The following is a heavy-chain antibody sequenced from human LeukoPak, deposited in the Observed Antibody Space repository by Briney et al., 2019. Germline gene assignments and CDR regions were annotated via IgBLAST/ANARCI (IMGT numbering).Heavy chain of an antibody. Sequence: ASVKVSCKASGYTFTSYDFNWVRQATGQGLEWMGWMNPNSGNTGYAQKFQGRVTITRNTSISTAYMELSSLRSEDTAVYYCARGIVPAAISTNWFDPWGQGTLVSVSS. J-gene: IGHJ5*02. CDR3: ARGIVPAAISTNWFDP. CDR2: MNPNSGNT. D-gene: IGHD2-2*01. CDR1: GYTFTSYD. V-gene: IGHV1-8*03.